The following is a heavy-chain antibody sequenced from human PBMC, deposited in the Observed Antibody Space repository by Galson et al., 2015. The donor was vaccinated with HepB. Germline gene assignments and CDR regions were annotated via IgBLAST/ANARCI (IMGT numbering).Heavy chain of an antibody. J-gene: IGHJ5*02. CDR3: ALGYGGYVPQENWFDP. D-gene: IGHD5-12*01. CDR1: GGTFSSYA. V-gene: IGHV1-69*13. CDR2: IIPIFGAP. Sequence: SVKVSCKASGGTFSSYAFTWVRQAPGQGLEWMGGIIPIFGAPNYAPKFQGRVTITADESTSTAYMELSSLRSEDTAVYFCALGYGGYVPQENWFDPWGQGTLVTVSS.